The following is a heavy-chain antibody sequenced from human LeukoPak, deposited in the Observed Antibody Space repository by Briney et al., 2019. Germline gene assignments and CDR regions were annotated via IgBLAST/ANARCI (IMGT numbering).Heavy chain of an antibody. CDR2: INHSGST. CDR1: GGSFSGYY. J-gene: IGHJ5*02. CDR3: ASPKLGYCSGGSCYDRFWFDP. Sequence: SETLFLTCAVYGGSFSGYYWSWIRQPPGKGLEWIGEINHSGSTNYNPSLKSRVTISVDTSKNQFSLKLSSVTAADTAVYYCASPKLGYCSGGSCYDRFWFDPWGQGTLVTVSS. D-gene: IGHD2-15*01. V-gene: IGHV4-34*01.